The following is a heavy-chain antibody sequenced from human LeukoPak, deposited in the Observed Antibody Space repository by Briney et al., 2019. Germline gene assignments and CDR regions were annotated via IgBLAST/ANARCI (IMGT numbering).Heavy chain of an antibody. CDR1: GYTFSSYG. CDR3: ARAIVVATHRSFDY. CDR2: ISAYNGNT. Sequence: ASVKVSDTPSGYTFSSYGISWARQAPGQGLEWMGWISAYNGNTNYAQKLQGRVTMTTDTSTSTAYMELRSLRSDDTAVYYCARAIVVATHRSFDYWGHGDLFTVSS. D-gene: IGHD1-26*01. V-gene: IGHV1-18*01. J-gene: IGHJ4*01.